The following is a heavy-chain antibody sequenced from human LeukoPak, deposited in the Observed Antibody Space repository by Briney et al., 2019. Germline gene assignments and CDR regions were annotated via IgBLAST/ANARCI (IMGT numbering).Heavy chain of an antibody. D-gene: IGHD2-15*01. J-gene: IGHJ3*02. CDR2: IYYSGST. V-gene: IGHV4-59*01. CDR1: GGSISSYY. CDR3: AREMVGIAFDI. Sequence: SETLSLTCTVSGGSISSYYWSWIRQPPGKGLEWIGYIYYSGSTNYNPSLKSRVTILVDTSKNQFSLKLSSVTAADTAVYYCAREMVGIAFDIWGQGTMVTVSS.